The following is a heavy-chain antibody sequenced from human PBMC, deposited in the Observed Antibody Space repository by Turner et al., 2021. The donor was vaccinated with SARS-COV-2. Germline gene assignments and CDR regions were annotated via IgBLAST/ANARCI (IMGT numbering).Heavy chain of an antibody. D-gene: IGHD2-15*01. J-gene: IGHJ4*02. Sequence: QVQLVESGGGVVQPGRSLSLSCAVSGFPFNCYGMHWFRQAPGKGLEWVAVISYDGSNKYYADSVKGRFTISRDNSKNTLYLQMNSLRAEDTAVYYCAKVVSPYCSGGSCYSSPADYWGQGSLVTVSS. CDR3: AKVVSPYCSGGSCYSSPADY. CDR1: GFPFNCYG. CDR2: ISYDGSNK. V-gene: IGHV3-30*18.